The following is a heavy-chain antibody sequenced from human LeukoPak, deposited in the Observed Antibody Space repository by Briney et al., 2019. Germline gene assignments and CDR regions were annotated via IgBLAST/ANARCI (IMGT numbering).Heavy chain of an antibody. CDR1: GGSGSSDS. Sequence: PSETLSLTCTVSGGSGSSDSWSWIRQPPGQGLEWIGYIYYSGSTNYNPSLKSRVTISVDTSKNQFSLKLSSVTAADTAVYYCARHFYSSSWSYYYYMDVWGKGTTVTVSS. D-gene: IGHD6-13*01. J-gene: IGHJ6*03. CDR3: ARHFYSSSWSYYYYMDV. CDR2: IYYSGST. V-gene: IGHV4-59*08.